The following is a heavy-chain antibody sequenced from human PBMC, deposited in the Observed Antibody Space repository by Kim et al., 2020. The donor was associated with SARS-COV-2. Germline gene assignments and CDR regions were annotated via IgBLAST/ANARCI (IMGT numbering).Heavy chain of an antibody. CDR2: IVSGSDPI. CDR1: GFRFNAHS. D-gene: IGHD6-6*01. CDR3: VREMYGSSSTLDL. V-gene: IGHV3-48*04. J-gene: IGHJ4*02. Sequence: GGSLRLSCEASGFRFNAHSMMWVRQAPGKGLEWIAFIVSGSDPIYYADSVWGRFTVSRDNAKKSVSLQMNFLKAEDTGVYYCVREMYGSSSTLDLWGQGT.